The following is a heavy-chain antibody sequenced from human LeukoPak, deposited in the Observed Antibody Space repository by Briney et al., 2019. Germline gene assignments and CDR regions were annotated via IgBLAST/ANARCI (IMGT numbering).Heavy chain of an antibody. V-gene: IGHV3-9*01. CDR1: GFTFDDYA. D-gene: IGHD6-13*01. J-gene: IGHJ4*02. Sequence: PGRSLRLSCAASGFTFDDYAMHWVRQAPGKGLEWVSGISWNSGSIGYADSVKGRFTISRDNAKNSLYLRMNSLRAEDTALYYCAKGPSRVAAAGYFDYWGQGTLVTVSS. CDR2: ISWNSGSI. CDR3: AKGPSRVAAAGYFDY.